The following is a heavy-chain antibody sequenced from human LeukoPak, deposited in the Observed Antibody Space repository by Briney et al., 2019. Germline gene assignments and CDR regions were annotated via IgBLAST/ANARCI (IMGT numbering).Heavy chain of an antibody. J-gene: IGHJ4*02. D-gene: IGHD3-22*01. V-gene: IGHV3-73*01. Sequence: PGGSLRLSCAASGFTFGGSAMHWVRQASGKGLEWVGRIRSRANSYATSYGASVKGRFIISRDDSKNTAYLQMNSLKTEDTAVYFCTRRYYHDSSGNFQRDYWGQGTLVTVSS. CDR1: GFTFGGSA. CDR3: TRRYYHDSSGNFQRDY. CDR2: IRSRANSYAT.